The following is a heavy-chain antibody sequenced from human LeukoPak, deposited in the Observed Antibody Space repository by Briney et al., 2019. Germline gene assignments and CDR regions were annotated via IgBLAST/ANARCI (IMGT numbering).Heavy chain of an antibody. Sequence: SETLSLTCTVSGGSISSSSYYWGWIRQPLGKGLEWIGSIYYSGSTYYNPSLKSRVTISVDTSKNQFSLKLGSVTAADTAVYYCARVRGYPYYYYMDVWGKGTTVTVSS. D-gene: IGHD5-18*01. CDR2: IYYSGST. V-gene: IGHV4-39*07. CDR1: GGSISSSSYY. J-gene: IGHJ6*03. CDR3: ARVRGYPYYYYMDV.